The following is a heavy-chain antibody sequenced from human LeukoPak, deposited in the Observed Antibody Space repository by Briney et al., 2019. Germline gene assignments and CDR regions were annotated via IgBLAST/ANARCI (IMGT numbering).Heavy chain of an antibody. CDR3: ARVSRVGGSRAFDI. J-gene: IGHJ3*02. Sequence: ASVTVSCKASGYTFTGYYMHWVRQAPGQGLEWMGWINPNSGGTNYAQKFQGRVTMTRDTSISTAYMELSRLRSDDTAVYYCARVSRVGGSRAFDIWGQGTMVTVSS. D-gene: IGHD3-16*01. CDR2: INPNSGGT. V-gene: IGHV1-2*02. CDR1: GYTFTGYY.